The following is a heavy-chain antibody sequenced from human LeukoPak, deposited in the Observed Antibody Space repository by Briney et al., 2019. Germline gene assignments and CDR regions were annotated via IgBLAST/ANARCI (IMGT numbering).Heavy chain of an antibody. V-gene: IGHV1-2*04. J-gene: IGHJ4*02. D-gene: IGHD2-15*01. CDR2: INPNSGGT. CDR3: ARDSPYKYCSGGSCPFDY. CDR1: GYTFTGYY. Sequence: GASVKVSCKASGYTFTGYYMHWVRQVPGQGLEWMGWINPNSGGTNYAQKFQGWVTMTRDTSISTAYMELSRLRSDDTAVYYCARDSPYKYCSGGSCPFDYWGQGTLVTVSS.